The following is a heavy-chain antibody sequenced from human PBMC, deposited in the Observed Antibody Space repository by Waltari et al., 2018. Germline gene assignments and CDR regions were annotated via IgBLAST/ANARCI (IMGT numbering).Heavy chain of an antibody. J-gene: IGHJ4*02. Sequence: EVQMVETGGGLIQPGGSLRLSCAVSGFSVISTYMTGVGQPPGKGLGWFSCICSVWSTYYAHSWNDRFTIARDNSTNSLYLQMNNLRAEDTAVYYCASENSGSYGEFDFWGQGTLVTVSS. D-gene: IGHD1-26*01. CDR2: ICSVWST. CDR3: ASENSGSYGEFDF. V-gene: IGHV3-53*02. CDR1: GFSVISTY.